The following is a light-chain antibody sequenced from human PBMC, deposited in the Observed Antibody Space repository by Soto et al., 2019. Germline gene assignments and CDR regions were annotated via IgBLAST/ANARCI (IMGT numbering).Light chain of an antibody. J-gene: IGKJ1*01. CDR1: QSVSSK. CDR2: SAS. Sequence: EIVMTQSPATLSLSPGQRATRSCRASQSVSSKLAWYQQIPGQAPRLLIYSASTRATGIPARFSGSGSGTEFTRTILSWQSVDFTVYYCHLYRHWLTWTFGQGDKVEI. V-gene: IGKV3-15*01. CDR3: HLYRHWLTWT.